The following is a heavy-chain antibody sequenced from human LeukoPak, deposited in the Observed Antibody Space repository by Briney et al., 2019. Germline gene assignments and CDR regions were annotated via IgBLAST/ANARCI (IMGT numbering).Heavy chain of an antibody. D-gene: IGHD3-3*01. Sequence: SGGSLRLSCVASGFTFSHYSMNWVRQAPGKGLEWVSSISSSSSYIYYAGSVKGRFTISRDNAKNSLYLQMNSLRAEDTAVYYCASTFWSGARSDYYYMDVWGKGTTVTVSS. CDR3: ASTFWSGARSDYYYMDV. CDR2: ISSSSSYI. J-gene: IGHJ6*03. CDR1: GFTFSHYS. V-gene: IGHV3-21*01.